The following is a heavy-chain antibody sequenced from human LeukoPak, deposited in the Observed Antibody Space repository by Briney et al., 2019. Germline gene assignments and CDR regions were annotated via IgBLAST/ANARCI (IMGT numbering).Heavy chain of an antibody. Sequence: SETLSLTCTVSGGSISGSYWTWIRQPPGKGLEWIAYIYDSGSTNYNPSLKSRVTISVDTSKSQFSLKMSSVTTADTAFYYCARARRYTSSAFDYWGQGTLVTVSS. CDR3: ARARRYTSSAFDY. CDR1: GGSISGSY. V-gene: IGHV4-59*13. J-gene: IGHJ4*02. CDR2: IYDSGST. D-gene: IGHD6-13*01.